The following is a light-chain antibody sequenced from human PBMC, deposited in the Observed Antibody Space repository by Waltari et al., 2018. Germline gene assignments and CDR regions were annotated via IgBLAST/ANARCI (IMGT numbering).Light chain of an antibody. CDR3: SSYAASTTF. CDR1: SRDIGSSIL. Sequence: QSALTQPSSVSGSPGQSITLSCTGTSRDIGSSILVSWYQQHPGKAPRLMIYDVNRRPSGVSDRFSGSKSGNTASLTISGLQAEDEADYYCSSYAASTTFFGGGTKVTVL. J-gene: IGLJ2*01. CDR2: DVN. V-gene: IGLV2-23*02.